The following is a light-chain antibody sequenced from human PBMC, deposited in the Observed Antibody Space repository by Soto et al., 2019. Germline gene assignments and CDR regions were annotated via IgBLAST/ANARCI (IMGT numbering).Light chain of an antibody. J-gene: IGKJ1*01. CDR1: QSINRF. V-gene: IGKV1-9*01. Sequence: DIQMTQSPSSLSASLGDRVTITCRASQSINRFLNWYQHQPGKAPKVLIYAASNLQSGVPSRFNGNGSGTEFTLTISSLQPEDFATYYCQQLDNYPRKFGQGTKVDIK. CDR2: AAS. CDR3: QQLDNYPRK.